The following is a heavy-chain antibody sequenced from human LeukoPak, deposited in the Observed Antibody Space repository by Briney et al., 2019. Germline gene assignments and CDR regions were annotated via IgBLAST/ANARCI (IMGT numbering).Heavy chain of an antibody. CDR2: INPNSGGT. CDR1: GYTFTGYY. D-gene: IGHD3-22*01. CDR3: ARETYYYDSSGYTS. J-gene: IGHJ5*02. V-gene: IGHV1-2*02. Sequence: GASVKVSCKASGYTFTGYYMHWVRQAPGQGLEWMGWINPNSGGTNYAQKFQGRVTMTRDTSISSAYMELSRLRSDDTAVHYCARETYYYDSSGYTSWGQGTLVTVSS.